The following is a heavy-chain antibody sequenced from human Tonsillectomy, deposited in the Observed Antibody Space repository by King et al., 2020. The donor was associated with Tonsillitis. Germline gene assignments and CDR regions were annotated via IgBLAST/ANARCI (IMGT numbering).Heavy chain of an antibody. Sequence: EVQLVESGGGLVQPGRSLRLSCTASGFTFGDYAMSWFRQAPGKGLEWVGFIRSKAYGGTTEYAASVKGRFTISRDDSKSIAYLQMNSLKTEDTAVYYCTRPGPWFGEPQNYYFDYWGQGTLVTVSS. J-gene: IGHJ4*02. CDR1: GFTFGDYA. D-gene: IGHD3-10*01. V-gene: IGHV3-49*03. CDR3: TRPGPWFGEPQNYYFDY. CDR2: IRSKAYGGTT.